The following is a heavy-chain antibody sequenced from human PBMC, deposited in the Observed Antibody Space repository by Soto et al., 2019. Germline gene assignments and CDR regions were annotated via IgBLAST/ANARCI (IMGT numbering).Heavy chain of an antibody. Sequence: SETLSLTCAVSGGSISSSNWWSWVRQPPGKGLEWIGEIYHSGSTNYNPSLKSRVTISVDKSKNQFSLKLSSVTAADTAVYYCASTPAVMSVAGPQSIDYWGQGTLVTVSS. D-gene: IGHD6-19*01. CDR3: ASTPAVMSVAGPQSIDY. CDR2: IYHSGST. CDR1: GGSISSSNW. V-gene: IGHV4-4*02. J-gene: IGHJ4*02.